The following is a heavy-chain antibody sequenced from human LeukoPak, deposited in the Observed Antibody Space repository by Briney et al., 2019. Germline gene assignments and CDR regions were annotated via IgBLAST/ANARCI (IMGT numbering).Heavy chain of an antibody. J-gene: IGHJ4*02. CDR1: GFAVSNNY. Sequence: GGSLRLSCAASGFAVSNNYMSWLRQAPGKQLEWVSVMYSGGDTYYSDSVKGRFTISRDSSKNTLYLQMNSLRVEDTAMYYCARSGSGWFDYWGQGTLVTVSS. V-gene: IGHV3-53*01. CDR2: MYSGGDT. CDR3: ARSGSGWFDY. D-gene: IGHD6-19*01.